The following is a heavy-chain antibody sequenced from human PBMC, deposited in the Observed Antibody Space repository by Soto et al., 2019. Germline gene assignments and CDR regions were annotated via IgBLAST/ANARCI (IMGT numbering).Heavy chain of an antibody. CDR1: GGSVSSGSYY. J-gene: IGHJ3*02. D-gene: IGHD3-3*01. CDR3: ARAFTIFGVVIPFDI. Sequence: SETLSLTCTVSGGSVSSGSYYWSWIRQPPGKRLEWIGYIYYSGCTNYNPSLKSRVTISVDTSKNQFSLKLSSVTAADAAVYYCARAFTIFGVVIPFDIWGQGTMVTVSS. CDR2: IYYSGCT. V-gene: IGHV4-61*01.